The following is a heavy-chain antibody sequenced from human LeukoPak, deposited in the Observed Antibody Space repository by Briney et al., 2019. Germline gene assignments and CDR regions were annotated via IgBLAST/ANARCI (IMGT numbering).Heavy chain of an antibody. CDR1: GYTFTGYY. J-gene: IGHJ5*02. D-gene: IGHD1-1*01. V-gene: IGHV1-2*02. CDR2: INPNSGGT. Sequence: ASVKVSCTASGYTFTGYYMHWVRQAPGQGLEWMGWINPNSGGTNYAQKFQGRVTMTRDTSISTAYMELSRLRSDDTAVYYCARDLEGRNWFDPWGQGTLVTVSS. CDR3: ARDLEGRNWFDP.